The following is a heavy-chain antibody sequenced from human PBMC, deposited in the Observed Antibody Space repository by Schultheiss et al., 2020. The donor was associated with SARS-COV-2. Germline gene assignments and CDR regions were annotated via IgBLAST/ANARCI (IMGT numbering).Heavy chain of an antibody. CDR2: IKSKTDGGTT. CDR1: GFTFSSYA. J-gene: IGHJ4*02. D-gene: IGHD6-19*01. V-gene: IGHV3-15*01. CDR3: TITASPVAGTYYFDY. Sequence: GESLKISCSASGFTFSSYAMHWVRQAPGKGLEWVGRIKSKTDGGTTDYAAPVKGRFTISRDDSKNTLYLQMNSLKTEDTAVYYCTITASPVAGTYYFDYWGQGTLVTVSS.